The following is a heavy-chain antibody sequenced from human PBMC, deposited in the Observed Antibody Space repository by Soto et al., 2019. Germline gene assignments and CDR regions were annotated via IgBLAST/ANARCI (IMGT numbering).Heavy chain of an antibody. V-gene: IGHV1-8*01. J-gene: IGHJ4*02. Sequence: QVQLVQSGAEVKMPGASVKVSCKASGYTFTDYGINWVRQATGQGLEWMGWMNPKSGDTAYAQKLQGRVSMTRAPSISTASTELHSLKSEDPAVYYCARGGYSVVAATVYWGQGTLVTVSS. CDR2: MNPKSGDT. D-gene: IGHD1-26*01. CDR1: GYTFTDYG. CDR3: ARGGYSVVAATVY.